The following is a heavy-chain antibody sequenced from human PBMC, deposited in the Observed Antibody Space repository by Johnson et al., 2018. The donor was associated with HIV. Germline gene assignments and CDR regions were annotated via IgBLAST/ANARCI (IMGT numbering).Heavy chain of an antibody. V-gene: IGHV3-23*04. CDR3: AKDYSPAAYSSSFGAFDI. CDR1: GFTFSSYA. CDR2: ISGSGGST. Sequence: VQLVESGGGLVQPGGSLRLSCAASGFTFSSYAMSWVRQAPGKGLAWVSAISGSGGSTYYEDLVKGRFTIPRDNSKNTLYLQMNSLRAEDTAVYYCAKDYSPAAYSSSFGAFDIWGQGTMVTVSS. J-gene: IGHJ3*02. D-gene: IGHD6-6*01.